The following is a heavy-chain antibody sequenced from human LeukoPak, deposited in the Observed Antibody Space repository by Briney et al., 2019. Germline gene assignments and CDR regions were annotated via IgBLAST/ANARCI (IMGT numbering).Heavy chain of an antibody. V-gene: IGHV3-23*01. D-gene: IGHD3-3*01. Sequence: PGESLRLSYSASGFTFSDSSISWGRQAPGKGLEWVASISFMGRSTYYVDSVKGRCAIRRDNSKNTLFLQVNSLRAEDTGIYYCAKGGQRYDFWRLAYWGQGTLVSVSP. CDR2: ISFMGRST. CDR3: AKGGQRYDFWRLAY. CDR1: GFTFSDSS. J-gene: IGHJ4*02.